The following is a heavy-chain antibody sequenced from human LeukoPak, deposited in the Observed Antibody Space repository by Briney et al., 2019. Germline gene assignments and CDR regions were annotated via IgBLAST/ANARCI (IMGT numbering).Heavy chain of an antibody. Sequence: PSETLSLTCTVSGGSISSYYWSWIRQPPGKGLEWMGYIYYSGSTNYNPSLKSRVTISVDTSKNQFSLKLSSVTAADTAVYYCARPVVRYCSGGSCYSGADWYFDLWGRGTLVTVSS. J-gene: IGHJ2*01. V-gene: IGHV4-59*08. D-gene: IGHD2-15*01. CDR3: ARPVVRYCSGGSCYSGADWYFDL. CDR2: IYYSGST. CDR1: GGSISSYY.